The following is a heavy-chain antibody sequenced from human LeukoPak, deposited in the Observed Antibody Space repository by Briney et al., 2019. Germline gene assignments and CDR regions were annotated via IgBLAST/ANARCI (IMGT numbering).Heavy chain of an antibody. Sequence: GESLKISCKGSGYSFTSYWIGWVRQMPGKGLEWMGIIYPGDSDTRYSPSFQGQVTISADKSISTAYLQWSSLKASDTAVYYCARHGQTYYYDSSGYTGFDYWGQGTLVTVSS. CDR3: ARHGQTYYYDSSGYTGFDY. J-gene: IGHJ4*02. CDR1: GYSFTSYW. D-gene: IGHD3-22*01. V-gene: IGHV5-51*01. CDR2: IYPGDSDT.